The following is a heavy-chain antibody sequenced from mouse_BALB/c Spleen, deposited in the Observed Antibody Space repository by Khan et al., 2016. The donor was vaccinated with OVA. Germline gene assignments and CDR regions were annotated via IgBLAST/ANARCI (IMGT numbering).Heavy chain of an antibody. V-gene: IGHV9-3-1*01. Sequence: QIQLVQSGPELKKPGETVKISYKASGYTFTNYGMNWVKQAPGKGLKWMGWINTYTGEPTYTDDFKGRFAFSLETSASTAYLQINNLKNEDTATYFCARPPHFSYVMVYWGQGTSVTVSS. CDR2: INTYTGEP. J-gene: IGHJ4*01. CDR3: ARPPHFSYVMVY. CDR1: GYTFTNYG.